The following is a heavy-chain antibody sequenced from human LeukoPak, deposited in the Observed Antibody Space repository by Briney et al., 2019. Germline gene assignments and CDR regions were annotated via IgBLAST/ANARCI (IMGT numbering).Heavy chain of an antibody. D-gene: IGHD4-23*01. Sequence: SETLSLTCTVSGGSISSYYWSWIRQPAGKGLEWIGRIYTSGSTNYNPTLQSRVTISQDTSKNQFSLTLASVTAADTAVYHCVRLSVVSPHRYFDLWGRGTLVSVSS. V-gene: IGHV4-4*07. CDR1: GGSISSYY. CDR2: IYTSGST. CDR3: VRLSVVSPHRYFDL. J-gene: IGHJ2*01.